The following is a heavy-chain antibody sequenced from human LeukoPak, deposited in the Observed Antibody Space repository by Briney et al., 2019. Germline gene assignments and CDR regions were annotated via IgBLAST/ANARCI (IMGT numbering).Heavy chain of an antibody. D-gene: IGHD2-15*01. J-gene: IGHJ4*02. V-gene: IGHV1-2*02. CDR3: ARGPRYCSGGSCSWFDY. CDR1: GYTFTGYY. Sequence: ASVKVSCKASGYTFTGYYMHWVRQAPGQGLEWMGWINPNSGGTNHAQKFQGRVTMTRDTSISTAYMELSRLRSDDTAVYYCARGPRYCSGGSCSWFDYWGQGTLVTVSS. CDR2: INPNSGGT.